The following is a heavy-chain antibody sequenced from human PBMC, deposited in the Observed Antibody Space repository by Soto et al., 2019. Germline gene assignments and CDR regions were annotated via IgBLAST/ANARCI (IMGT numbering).Heavy chain of an antibody. V-gene: IGHV3-7*03. Sequence: GGSLRLSCAASGFTFSGSWMSWVRQAPGKGLEWVANIKEDGSEKYYVDSVKGRFTISRDNVKNSLYLQMNSLRSEDTAVYYCAKDSGPWLVFFDDWGQGTLVTVSS. CDR3: AKDSGPWLVFFDD. CDR2: IKEDGSEK. D-gene: IGHD6-19*01. J-gene: IGHJ4*02. CDR1: GFTFSGSW.